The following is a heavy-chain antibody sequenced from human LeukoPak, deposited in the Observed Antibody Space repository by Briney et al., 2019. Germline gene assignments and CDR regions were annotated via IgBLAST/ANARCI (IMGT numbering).Heavy chain of an antibody. CDR2: IIPIFGTA. V-gene: IGHV1-69*01. Sequence: ASVKVSFKAPGGTFSSYAISWVRQAPGQGLEWMGGIIPIFGTANYAQKFQGRVTITADESTSTAYKELSSLRSEDTAVYYCASFYEGYCSSTSCHGNDYWGQGTLVTVSS. CDR3: ASFYEGYCSSTSCHGNDY. CDR1: GGTFSSYA. J-gene: IGHJ4*02. D-gene: IGHD2-2*01.